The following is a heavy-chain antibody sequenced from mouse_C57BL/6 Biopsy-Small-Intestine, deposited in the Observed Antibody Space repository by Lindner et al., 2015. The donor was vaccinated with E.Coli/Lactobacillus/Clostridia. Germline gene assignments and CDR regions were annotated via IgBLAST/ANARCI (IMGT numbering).Heavy chain of an antibody. CDR3: ARYHWDDWYFDV. Sequence: VQLQGSGPVLVKPGASVKMSCKASGYTFTDYYMNWVKQSHGKSLEWIGVINPYNGGTSYNQKFKGKATLTVDKSSSTAYMELNSLTSEDSAVYYCARYHWDDWYFDVWGTGTTVTVSS. CDR2: INPYNGGT. J-gene: IGHJ1*03. CDR1: GYTFTDYY. V-gene: IGHV1-19*01. D-gene: IGHD4-1*01.